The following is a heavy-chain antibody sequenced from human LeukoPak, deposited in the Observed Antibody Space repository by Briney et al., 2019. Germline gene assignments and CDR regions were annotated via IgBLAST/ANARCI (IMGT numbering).Heavy chain of an antibody. D-gene: IGHD3-16*01. V-gene: IGHV3-74*01. CDR2: INTDGSST. CDR1: GFTFRSNW. J-gene: IGHJ3*01. CDR3: ARTLADAFDV. Sequence: PGGSLRLSCAASGFTFRSNWKHWVRQAPGKGLVWVSHINTDGSSTRYADSVRGRFTISRDNAKNTLYLQMNSLRAEDTAVYYCARTLADAFDVWGQGTMVTVSS.